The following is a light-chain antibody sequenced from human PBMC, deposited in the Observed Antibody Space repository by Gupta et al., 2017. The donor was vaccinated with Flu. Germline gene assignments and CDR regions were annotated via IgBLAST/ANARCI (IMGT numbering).Light chain of an antibody. Sequence: SVLTQPPSAPANPGQMVPISRSGSRSNIGSNTVNWYQQLSGPAPKLLIFSNNKRPSGVPDRFSGSKSGTSASLAISGLQSEDEADYYCAAWDDSLNGWVFGGGTKLTV. V-gene: IGLV1-44*01. CDR3: AAWDDSLNGWV. J-gene: IGLJ3*02. CDR1: RSNIGSNT. CDR2: SNN.